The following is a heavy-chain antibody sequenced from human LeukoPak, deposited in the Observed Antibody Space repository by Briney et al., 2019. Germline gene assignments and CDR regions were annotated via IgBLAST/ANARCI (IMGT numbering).Heavy chain of an antibody. Sequence: GGSLRLSCAASGFTFSSYSMNWVRQAPGKGPEWVSSVSSSSTYIYYADSVKGRFTISRDNAKNSLFPQMNSLRAEDTAVYYCARVITDTSSWYGSDYWGQGTLVTVSS. CDR2: VSSSSTYI. CDR1: GFTFSSYS. J-gene: IGHJ4*02. D-gene: IGHD6-13*01. CDR3: ARVITDTSSWYGSDY. V-gene: IGHV3-21*01.